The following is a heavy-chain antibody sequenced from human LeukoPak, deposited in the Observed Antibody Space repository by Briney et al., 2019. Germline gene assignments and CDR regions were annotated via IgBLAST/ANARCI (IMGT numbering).Heavy chain of an antibody. V-gene: IGHV1-2*02. CDR2: VNPNSGGT. D-gene: IGHD6-13*01. Sequence: GASVTVSCKASGYTFTGYYIHWVRQAPGQGREWMGWVNPNSGGTNYAQNFQGRVTMTRDTSTSTAYMEVRSLRSDDTAVYYCARDRIAAPDDFDYWGQGTPVAVSS. CDR1: GYTFTGYY. CDR3: ARDRIAAPDDFDY. J-gene: IGHJ4*02.